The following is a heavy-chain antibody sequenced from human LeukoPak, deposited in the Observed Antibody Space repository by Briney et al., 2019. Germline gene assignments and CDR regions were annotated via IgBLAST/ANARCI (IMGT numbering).Heavy chain of an antibody. CDR1: GYTFTGYY. V-gene: IGHV1-2*04. CDR3: ARAASRHILTGYYDLDY. J-gene: IGHJ4*02. CDR2: INPNSGGT. Sequence: GASVKVSCKASGYTFTGYYMHWVRQAPGQGLEWMGWINPNSGGTNYAQKFQGWVTMTRDTSISTAYMELSRLGSDDTAVYYCARAASRHILTGYYDLDYWGQGTLVTVSS. D-gene: IGHD3-9*01.